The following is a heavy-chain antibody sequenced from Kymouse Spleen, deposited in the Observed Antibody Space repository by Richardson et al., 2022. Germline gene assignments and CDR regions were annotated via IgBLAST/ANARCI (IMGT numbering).Heavy chain of an antibody. CDR1: GGSVSSGSYY. D-gene: IGHD3-3*01. CDR3: ARGATIFGV. J-gene: IGHJ4*02,IGHJ5*02. Sequence: QVQLQESGPGLVKPSETLSLTCTVSGGSVSSGSYYWSWIRQPPGKGLEWIGYIYYSGSTNYNPSLKSRVTISVDTSKNQFSLKLSSVTAADTAVYYCARGATIFGVWGQGTLVTVSS. V-gene: IGHV4-61*01. CDR2: IYYSGST.